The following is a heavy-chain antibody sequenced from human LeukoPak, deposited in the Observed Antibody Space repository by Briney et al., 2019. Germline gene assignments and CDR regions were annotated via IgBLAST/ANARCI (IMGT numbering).Heavy chain of an antibody. J-gene: IGHJ4*03. Sequence: SETLSLTCAVYGGSLSSYYWSWIRQSHGKELEWIAEINHRGDTNYNPSVKSRVTISVDTSKNQFSLKVTSRTAADTAVYYCARGPTISETGYFDYWGQGTLVTVSS. CDR2: INHRGDT. V-gene: IGHV4-34*01. D-gene: IGHD1-1*01. CDR3: ARGPTISETGYFDY. CDR1: GGSLSSYY.